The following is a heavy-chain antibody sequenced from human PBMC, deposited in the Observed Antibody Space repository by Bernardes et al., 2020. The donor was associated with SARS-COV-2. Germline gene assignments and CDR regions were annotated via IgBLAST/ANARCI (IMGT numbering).Heavy chain of an antibody. CDR3: ARQLKGVFGVVTVIDY. V-gene: IGHV4-59*01. CDR2: IYYSGRT. D-gene: IGHD3-3*01. J-gene: IGHJ4*02. CDR1: GGSISSYY. Sequence: PEPLSLTCTVSGGSISSYYGSWIRQPPGKGLEWIGYIYYSGRTNYNPSLKSRVTISVDTSKNQFSLKLSSVTAADTAVYYCARQLKGVFGVVTVIDYWGQGTLVTVSS.